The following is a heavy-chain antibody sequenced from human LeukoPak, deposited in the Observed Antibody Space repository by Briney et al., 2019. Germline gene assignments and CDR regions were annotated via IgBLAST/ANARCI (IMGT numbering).Heavy chain of an antibody. J-gene: IGHJ6*02. CDR3: TRGVRPPHCSSTSCYAGYGMDV. CDR2: TWNDATNK. V-gene: IGHV3-33*01. Sequence: GGSLRLSCATSGFTFSYYGMHWVRQAPGKGLEWVAVTWNDATNKYYADSVKGRFTISKDNSNNTLYLQMNSLRAEDTAVYYCTRGVRPPHCSSTSCYAGYGMDVWGQGTTVTVSS. CDR1: GFTFSYYG. D-gene: IGHD2-2*01.